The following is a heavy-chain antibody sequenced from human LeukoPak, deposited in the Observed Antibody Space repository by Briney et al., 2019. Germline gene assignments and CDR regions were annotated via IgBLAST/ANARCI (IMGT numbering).Heavy chain of an antibody. CDR2: FYDSVST. D-gene: IGHD3-22*01. J-gene: IGHJ3*02. Sequence: SETLSLTCAVSVGSISSYYWSSIRQPPSNGREWMGDFYDSVSTSYNPSLKRRVTISVDTSKNQFSLKLSSVTAADTAVYYCARDTVGHYYDSSHAFDIWGQGTMVTVSS. V-gene: IGHV4-59*01. CDR3: ARDTVGHYYDSSHAFDI. CDR1: VGSISSYY.